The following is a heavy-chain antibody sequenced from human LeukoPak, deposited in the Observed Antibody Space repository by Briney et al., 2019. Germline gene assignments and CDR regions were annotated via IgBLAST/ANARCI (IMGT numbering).Heavy chain of an antibody. D-gene: IGHD1-26*01. Sequence: GGSLRLSCTASGFIFSTYWMSWVRQAPGKGLEWVANIKQDGSEKYYVDSVKGRFTISRDNAKNSLYLQMNSLRAEDTAVYYCARDSGYYYYYYMDVWGKGTTVTVSS. V-gene: IGHV3-7*01. CDR1: GFIFSTYW. CDR3: ARDSGYYYYYYMDV. CDR2: IKQDGSEK. J-gene: IGHJ6*03.